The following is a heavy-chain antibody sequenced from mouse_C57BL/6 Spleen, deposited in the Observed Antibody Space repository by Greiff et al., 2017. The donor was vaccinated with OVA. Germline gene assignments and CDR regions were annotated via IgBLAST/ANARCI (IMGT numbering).Heavy chain of an antibody. J-gene: IGHJ4*01. Sequence: VQGVESGPGLVAPSQSLSITCTVSGFSLTSYGVHWVRQPPGKGLEWLVVIWSDGSTTFNSALNSRLSISKDNSKSQVFLKMNRLQTDDTAMDYCARHGLEVRRNYYAMDDWGQGTSVTVAS. V-gene: IGHV2-6-1*01. CDR1: GFSLTSYG. CDR2: IWSDGST. D-gene: IGHD2-14*01. CDR3: ARHGLEVRRNYYAMDD.